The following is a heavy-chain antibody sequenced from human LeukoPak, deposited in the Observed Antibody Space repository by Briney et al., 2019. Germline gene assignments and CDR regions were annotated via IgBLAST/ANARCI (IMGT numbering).Heavy chain of an antibody. CDR1: GFTFNSYS. D-gene: IGHD1-26*01. CDR3: ARVKGVGAAPFDY. J-gene: IGHJ4*02. Sequence: TGGSLRLSCTASGFTFNSYSMNWVRRAPGKGLEWVSYISVSSSTIYYADSVKGRFTISRDNAKNSLYLRMNSLRDGDTAVYYCARVKGVGAAPFDYWGQGTLVTASS. CDR2: ISVSSSTI. V-gene: IGHV3-48*02.